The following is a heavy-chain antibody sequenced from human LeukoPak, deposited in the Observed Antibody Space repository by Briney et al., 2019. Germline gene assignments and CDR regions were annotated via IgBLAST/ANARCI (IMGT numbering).Heavy chain of an antibody. CDR2: IKQDGSEK. CDR1: GFTFSSYW. V-gene: IGHV3-7*04. D-gene: IGHD6-13*01. CDR3: ARGRIAAGMNWFDP. J-gene: IGHJ5*02. Sequence: GGSLRLSCAASGFTFSSYWMSWVRQAPGKGLEWVANIKQDGSEKYYVDSEKGRFTISRDNAKNSLYLQMNSLRAEDTAVYYCARGRIAAGMNWFDPWGQGTLVTVSS.